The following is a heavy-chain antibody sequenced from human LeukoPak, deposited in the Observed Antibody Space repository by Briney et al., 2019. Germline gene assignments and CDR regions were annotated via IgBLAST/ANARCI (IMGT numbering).Heavy chain of an antibody. V-gene: IGHV3-48*03. CDR2: ISSSGSTI. Sequence: GGSLRLSCAASGFTFSSYEMNWVRQAPGKGLEWVSYISSSGSTIYYADSVKGRFTISRDNAKNSLYLQMNSLRAEDTAVYYCARGYYYGSGSYYNPTRGFSWFDPWGQGTLVTVSS. CDR3: ARGYYYGSGSYYNPTRGFSWFDP. D-gene: IGHD3-10*01. J-gene: IGHJ5*02. CDR1: GFTFSSYE.